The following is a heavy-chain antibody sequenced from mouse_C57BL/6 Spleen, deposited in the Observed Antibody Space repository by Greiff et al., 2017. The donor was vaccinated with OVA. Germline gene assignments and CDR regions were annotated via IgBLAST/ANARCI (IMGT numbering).Heavy chain of an antibody. V-gene: IGHV1-72*01. D-gene: IGHD1-1*01. J-gene: IGHJ1*03. CDR1: GYTFTSYW. Sequence: QVQLQQPGAELVKPGASVKLSCKASGYTFTSYWMHWVKQRPGRGLEWIGRIDPNSGGTKYNEKFKSKATLTVDKPSSTAYMQLSILTSEDSAVYYCARESQYYSSEGYFDVWGTGTTVTVSS. CDR2: IDPNSGGT. CDR3: ARESQYYSSEGYFDV.